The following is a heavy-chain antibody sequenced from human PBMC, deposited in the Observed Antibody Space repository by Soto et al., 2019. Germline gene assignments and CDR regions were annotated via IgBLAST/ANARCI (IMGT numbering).Heavy chain of an antibody. J-gene: IGHJ6*03. CDR3: ARPPRLEPTHYYYYYMDV. CDR2: IYYSGST. CDR1: GGSISSYY. D-gene: IGHD1-1*01. Sequence: SETLSLTCTVSGGSISSYYWSWIRQPPGKGLEWIGYIYYSGSTNYNPSLKSRVTISVDTSKNQFSLKLGSVTAADTAVYYCARPPRLEPTHYYYYYMDVWGKGTTVTVSS. V-gene: IGHV4-59*08.